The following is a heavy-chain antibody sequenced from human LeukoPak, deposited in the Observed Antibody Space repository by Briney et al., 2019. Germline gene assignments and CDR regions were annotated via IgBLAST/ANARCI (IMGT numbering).Heavy chain of an antibody. CDR1: GGSISSSSYY. CDR3: ASYYDSSGSNGG. J-gene: IGHJ4*02. Sequence: SETLSLTCTVSGGSISSSSYYWGWIRQPPGKGLEWIGSIYYSGSTYYNPSLKSRVTISVDTSKNQFSLKLSSVTAADTAVYYCASYYDSSGSNGGWGQGTLVTVSS. V-gene: IGHV4-39*07. D-gene: IGHD3-22*01. CDR2: IYYSGST.